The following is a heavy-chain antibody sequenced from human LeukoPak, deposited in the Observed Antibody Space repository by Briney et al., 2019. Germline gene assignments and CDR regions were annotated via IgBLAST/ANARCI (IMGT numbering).Heavy chain of an antibody. CDR2: ISGSGGST. Sequence: GGSLRLSCAASGFTFSSYAMSWVRQAPGKGLEWVSAISGSGGSTYYADSVKGRVTISRDNSKNTLYLQMNSLRAGDTAVYYCAKAVDIVATIGFYFDYWGQGTPVTVSS. CDR1: GFTFSSYA. J-gene: IGHJ4*02. D-gene: IGHD5-12*01. CDR3: AKAVDIVATIGFYFDY. V-gene: IGHV3-23*01.